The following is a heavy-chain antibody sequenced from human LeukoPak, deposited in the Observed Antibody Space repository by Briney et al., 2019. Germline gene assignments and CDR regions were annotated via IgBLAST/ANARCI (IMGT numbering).Heavy chain of an antibody. V-gene: IGHV4-34*01. D-gene: IGHD1-14*01. Sequence: PSETLSLTCAVYGGSFSGYYWSWIRQPPGKGLEWIGEINHSGSTNYNPSLKSRVTISVDTSKNQFSLKLSSVTAADTAVYYCARAPPRGIRYNWFDPWGQGILVTVSS. CDR3: ARAPPRGIRYNWFDP. CDR1: GGSFSGYY. CDR2: INHSGST. J-gene: IGHJ5*02.